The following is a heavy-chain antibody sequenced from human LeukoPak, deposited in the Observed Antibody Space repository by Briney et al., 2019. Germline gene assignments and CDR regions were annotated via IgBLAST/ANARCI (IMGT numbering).Heavy chain of an antibody. J-gene: IGHJ4*02. V-gene: IGHV3-23*01. CDR1: TFTFSIYA. CDR2: ISGSGGST. Sequence: GGSLRLSCAASTFTFSIYAMSWVRQAPGKWLEWVSAISGSGGSTYYADSVKGRFTISRDNSKNTLYLQMNSLRAEDTAVYYCAKGFDYGDYYFDYWGQGTLVTVSS. CDR3: AKGFDYGDYYFDY. D-gene: IGHD4-17*01.